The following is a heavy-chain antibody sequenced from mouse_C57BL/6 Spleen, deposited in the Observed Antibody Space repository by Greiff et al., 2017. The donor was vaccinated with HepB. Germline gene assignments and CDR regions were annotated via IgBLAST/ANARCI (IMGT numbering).Heavy chain of an antibody. Sequence: QVQLQQPGTELVKPGASVKLSCKASGYTFTSYWMHWVKQRPGQGLEWIGNINPSNGGTNYNEKFKSKATLTVDKSSSTAYMQLSSLTSEDSAVYYCAREDNCYYEDYAMDYWGQGTSVTVSS. CDR2: INPSNGGT. CDR1: GYTFTSYW. CDR3: AREDNCYYEDYAMDY. J-gene: IGHJ4*01. V-gene: IGHV1-53*01. D-gene: IGHD1-1*01.